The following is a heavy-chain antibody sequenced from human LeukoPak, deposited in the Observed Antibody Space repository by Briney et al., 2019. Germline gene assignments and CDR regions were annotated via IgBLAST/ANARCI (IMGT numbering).Heavy chain of an antibody. CDR1: GFSLSGYW. J-gene: IGHJ4*02. D-gene: IGHD3-3*01. CDR2: ISGSGGST. Sequence: GGSLRLSFAASGFSLSGYWMSWVRQAPGKGLEWVSAISGSGGSTYYADSVKGRFTISRDNSKNTLYLQMNSLRAEDTAVYYCAKAIYDFWSGFDYWGQGTLVTVSS. CDR3: AKAIYDFWSGFDY. V-gene: IGHV3-23*01.